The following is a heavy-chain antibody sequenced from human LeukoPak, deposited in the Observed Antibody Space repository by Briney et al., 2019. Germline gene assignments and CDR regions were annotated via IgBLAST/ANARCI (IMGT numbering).Heavy chain of an antibody. D-gene: IGHD3-22*01. V-gene: IGHV1-2*04. CDR3: ARDAHYYDSSGASTSSTIHSRYGMDV. CDR1: GYTFTGYY. Sequence: ASVKVSCKASGYTFTGYYMHWVRQAPGQGLEWMGWINPNSGGTNYAQKFQGWVTMTRDTSISTAYMELSRLRSDDTAVYYCARDAHYYDSSGASTSSTIHSRYGMDVWGQGTTVTVSS. J-gene: IGHJ6*02. CDR2: INPNSGGT.